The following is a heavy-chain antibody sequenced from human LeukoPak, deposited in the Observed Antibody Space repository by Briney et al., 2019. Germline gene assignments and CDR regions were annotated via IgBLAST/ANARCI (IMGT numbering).Heavy chain of an antibody. V-gene: IGHV1-46*01. J-gene: IGHJ3*02. CDR3: ARDRPPTYYYDSSGLGAFDI. CDR1: GYTFTSYY. Sequence: ASVKVSCKASGYTFTSYYMHWVRQAPGQGLELMGIINPSGGSTSYAQKFQGRVIITRDTSTSTVSMELIRPLSEDTARVYCARDRPPTYYYDSSGLGAFDIWGQGTMVTVSS. D-gene: IGHD3-22*01. CDR2: INPSGGST.